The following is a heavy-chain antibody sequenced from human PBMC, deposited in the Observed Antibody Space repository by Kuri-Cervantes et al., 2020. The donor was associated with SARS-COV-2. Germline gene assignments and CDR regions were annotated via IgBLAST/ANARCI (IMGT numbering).Heavy chain of an antibody. CDR1: GDSFSDSY. J-gene: IGHJ4*02. D-gene: IGHD3-22*01. CDR3: AKDRYFDGRGGYYELGY. CDR2: IHPSGST. V-gene: IGHV4-4*07. Sequence: ESLKISCVVSGDSFSDSYWSWIRQPAGKGLEWIGRIHPSGSTNYNSSLESRVTMSIDTSKKQFSLNLSAVTAAVTAVYYCAKDRYFDGRGGYYELGYWGQGVLVTGSS.